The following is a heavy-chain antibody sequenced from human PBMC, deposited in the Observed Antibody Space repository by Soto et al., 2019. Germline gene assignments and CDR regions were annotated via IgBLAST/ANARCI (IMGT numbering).Heavy chain of an antibody. Sequence: GGSLRLSCAASGFTFSDYYMSWIRQAPGKGLEWVSYISSSGSTIYYADSVKGRFTISRDNVKNSLYLQMNSLRAEDTAVYYCAVGYSKTIRLFQHWGQGTLVTVSS. CDR1: GFTFSDYY. CDR2: ISSSGSTI. J-gene: IGHJ1*01. V-gene: IGHV3-11*01. CDR3: AVGYSKTIRLFQH. D-gene: IGHD6-13*01.